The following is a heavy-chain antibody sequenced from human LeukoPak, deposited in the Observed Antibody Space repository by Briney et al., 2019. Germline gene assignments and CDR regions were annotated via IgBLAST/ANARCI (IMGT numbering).Heavy chain of an antibody. Sequence: SQTLSLTCTVSGDFISSGNHYWSWIRQPPGTGLEWIGYISYSGTTYYSASLKSRVTISVDTSTNQFSLKLVSVTAADTAVYYCAREDSSHFWDYWGQGTLVTVSS. CDR1: GDFISSGNHY. CDR2: ISYSGTT. D-gene: IGHD2-15*01. V-gene: IGHV4-30-4*01. J-gene: IGHJ4*02. CDR3: AREDSSHFWDY.